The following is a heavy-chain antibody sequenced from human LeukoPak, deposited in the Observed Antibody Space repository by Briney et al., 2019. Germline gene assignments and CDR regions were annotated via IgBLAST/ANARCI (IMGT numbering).Heavy chain of an antibody. V-gene: IGHV3-21*01. CDR1: GFTFSGYW. J-gene: IGHJ4*02. CDR2: ISSSSSYI. Sequence: GGSLRLSCAASGFTFSGYWMSWVRQAPGKGLEWVSSISSSSSYIYYADSVKGRFTISRDNAKNSLYLQMNSLRAEDTAVYYCAREDCSSTSCYAYWGQGTLVTVSS. D-gene: IGHD2-2*01. CDR3: AREDCSSTSCYAY.